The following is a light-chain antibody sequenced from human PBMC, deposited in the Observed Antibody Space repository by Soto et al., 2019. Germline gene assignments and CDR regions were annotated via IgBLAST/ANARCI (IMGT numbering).Light chain of an antibody. CDR2: AAS. CDR1: QSVSSSY. Sequence: EIVLTQSPGTLSLSPGERATLSCRASQSVSSSYFAWYQQKPGQAPRLLIYAASSRATGIPDRFSGSGSGTDFTLTISRLEPEDFAVYYCQQYGTAIFTFGPGTKVDIK. CDR3: QQYGTAIFT. V-gene: IGKV3-20*01. J-gene: IGKJ3*01.